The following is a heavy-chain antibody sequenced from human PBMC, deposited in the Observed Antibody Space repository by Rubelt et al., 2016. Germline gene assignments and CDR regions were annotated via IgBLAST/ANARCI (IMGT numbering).Heavy chain of an antibody. V-gene: IGHV3-53*01. CDR2: INSGGYT. D-gene: IGHD1-26*01. J-gene: IGHJ4*02. Sequence: EVQLVESGGGFIQPGGSLRLSCAASGFIVSGNSVGWVRQAPGKGLEWVSVINSGGYTSYGDSVKGRFTISRDTLSNTVYLQMNSLRAGDTAVYYCATERILGASYSVDHWGRGILVTVSS. CDR3: ATERILGASYSVDH. CDR1: GFIVSGNS.